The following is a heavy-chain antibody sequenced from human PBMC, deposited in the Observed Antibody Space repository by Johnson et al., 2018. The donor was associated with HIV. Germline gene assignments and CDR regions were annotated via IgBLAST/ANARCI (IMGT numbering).Heavy chain of an antibody. CDR3: AREATMVREVNDGFDI. J-gene: IGHJ3*02. V-gene: IGHV3-20*04. D-gene: IGHD3-10*01. CDR1: GFTFDDYG. CDR2: IYSDSGTSGT. Sequence: EVQLVESGGGVVRPGGSLRLSCAASGFTFDDYGMSWVRQAPGKGLEWVSRIYSDSGTSGTNYADSVKGRFTISRDSSKNTLYLQMNSLRVEDTAVYYCAREATMVREVNDGFDIWGQGTMVTVSS.